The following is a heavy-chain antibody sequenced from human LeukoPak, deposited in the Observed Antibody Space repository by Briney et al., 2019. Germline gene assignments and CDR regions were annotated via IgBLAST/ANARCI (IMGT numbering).Heavy chain of an antibody. CDR2: IYPGDSDT. CDR3: ARQGDMVRFGDQIRD. V-gene: IGHV5-51*01. D-gene: IGHD3-10*01. Sequence: KDGESLKISCKGSGYSFTSHWIGWVRQMPGKGLEWMGIIYPGDSDTRYSPSFQGQVTISADKSISTAYLQWSSLKASDTAMYYCARQGDMVRFGDQIRDWGQGTLVTVSS. CDR1: GYSFTSHW. J-gene: IGHJ4*02.